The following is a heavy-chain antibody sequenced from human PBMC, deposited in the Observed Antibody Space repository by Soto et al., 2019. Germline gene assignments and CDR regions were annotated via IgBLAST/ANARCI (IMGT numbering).Heavy chain of an antibody. CDR3: ARDGPAADFDY. CDR2: ISDNGRTK. D-gene: IGHD6-13*01. CDR1: GFTFSGYE. J-gene: IGHJ4*02. V-gene: IGHV3-48*03. Sequence: PGGSLRLSCAASGFTFSGYEMNWVRQAPGKGLERVSYISDNGRTKYYADSVKGRFTISRDNAKNSLFLQMNGLRAEDTAVYYCARDGPAADFDYWGQGSLVTVSS.